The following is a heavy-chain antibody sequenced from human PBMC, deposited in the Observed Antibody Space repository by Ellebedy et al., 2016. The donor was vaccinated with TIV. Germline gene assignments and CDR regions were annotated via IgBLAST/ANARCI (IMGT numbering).Heavy chain of an antibody. CDR1: GFTFSDHS. CDR2: IRNKVNGHTT. D-gene: IGHD6-19*01. V-gene: IGHV3-72*01. CDR3: VRGAGD. J-gene: IGHJ4*02. Sequence: PGGSLRLSCAASGFTFSDHSMDWVRQAPGKGLEWVARIRNKVNGHTTEYAASVKGRFTISRDDSKNSLYLQMNSLKSEETAVYYCVRGAGDWGQGTLVTVSS.